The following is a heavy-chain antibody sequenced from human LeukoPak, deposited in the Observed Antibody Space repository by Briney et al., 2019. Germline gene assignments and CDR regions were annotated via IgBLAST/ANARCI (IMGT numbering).Heavy chain of an antibody. V-gene: IGHV5-51*01. CDR1: GYSFTSYW. Sequence: GESLKISCKGSGYSFTSYWIAWVRQMPGKGLEWMGIIYPGDSDTTYSPSFQGQVTISADKSISTVCLQWSSPKASDTAMYYCARLFYYGSSGYPEYFQHWGQGTLVTVSS. J-gene: IGHJ1*01. CDR3: ARLFYYGSSGYPEYFQH. D-gene: IGHD3-22*01. CDR2: IYPGDSDT.